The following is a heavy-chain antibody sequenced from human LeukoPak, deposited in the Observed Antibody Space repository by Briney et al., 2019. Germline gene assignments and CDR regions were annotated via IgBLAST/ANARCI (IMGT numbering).Heavy chain of an antibody. J-gene: IGHJ4*02. CDR2: IGIDSGNT. D-gene: IGHD6-13*01. CDR1: GFTFSDYS. V-gene: IGHV3-48*01. Sequence: GGSLRLSCAASGFTFSDYSMNWVRQAPGKGLEWISYIGIDSGNTNYADSVKGRFTISGDKAKNSLYLQMNSLRAEDTAIYYCARVIRAAPGKGYFDYWGQGTLVTVSS. CDR3: ARVIRAAPGKGYFDY.